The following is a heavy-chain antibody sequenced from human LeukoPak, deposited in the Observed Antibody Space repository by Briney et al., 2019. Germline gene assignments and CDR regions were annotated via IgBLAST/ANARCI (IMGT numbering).Heavy chain of an antibody. D-gene: IGHD2-21*02. V-gene: IGHV3-23*01. Sequence: PGRSLRLSCAASGFTFSSYAMSWVRQAPGKGLEWVSGISGTGGSTYYADSVKGRFTISRDNSKNTLSLQMNSLRAEDTAVYYCAKDPGTYCGGDCYVDYWGQGTLVTVSS. CDR1: GFTFSSYA. CDR3: AKDPGTYCGGDCYVDY. CDR2: ISGTGGST. J-gene: IGHJ4*02.